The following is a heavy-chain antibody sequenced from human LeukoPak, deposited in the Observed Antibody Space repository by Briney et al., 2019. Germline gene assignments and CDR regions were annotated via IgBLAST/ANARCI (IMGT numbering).Heavy chain of an antibody. CDR2: INPSGGST. V-gene: IGHV1-46*01. D-gene: IGHD3-22*01. CDR1: GYTFTSYY. Sequence: ASVKVSCKASGYTFTSYYMHWVRQAPGQGLEWMGIINPSGGSTSYAQKFQGRVTMTRDTSTSTAYMELSSLRSEDTAVYYCARDRPYYYDSSGHKADDAFDIWGQGTMVTVSS. J-gene: IGHJ3*02. CDR3: ARDRPYYYDSSGHKADDAFDI.